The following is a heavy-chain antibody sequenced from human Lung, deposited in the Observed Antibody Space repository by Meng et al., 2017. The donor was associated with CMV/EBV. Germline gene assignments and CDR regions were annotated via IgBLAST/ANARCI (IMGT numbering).Heavy chain of an antibody. V-gene: IGHV3-53*01. CDR2: IYGGGGT. Sequence: GESXKISCSASGFTVSSNHMSWVRQAPGEGLEWVSVIYGGGGTYYADSAAGRFTISKDNPKNTLYLQMNSLRAEDTAVYYWGREGSGGYYLHSWGQGTLVTVSS. D-gene: IGHD2-15*01. CDR3: GREGSGGYYLHS. CDR1: GFTVSSNH. J-gene: IGHJ4*02.